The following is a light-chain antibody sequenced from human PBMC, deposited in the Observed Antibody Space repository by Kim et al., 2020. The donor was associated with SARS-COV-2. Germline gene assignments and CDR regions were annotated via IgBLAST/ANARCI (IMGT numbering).Light chain of an antibody. Sequence: EIVLTQSPGTLSLSPGERATLSCRASQSVSSSYLAWYQQKPGQAPRLLIYGASSRATGIPDRFSGSGSGTDFTLTISRLEPEDFAVYYCQQYGSSSLLGFGGGTKVEIK. CDR2: GAS. V-gene: IGKV3-20*01. CDR1: QSVSSSY. J-gene: IGKJ4*01. CDR3: QQYGSSSLLG.